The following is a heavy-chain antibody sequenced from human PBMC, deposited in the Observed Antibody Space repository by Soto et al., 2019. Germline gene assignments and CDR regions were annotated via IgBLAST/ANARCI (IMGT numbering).Heavy chain of an antibody. J-gene: IGHJ4*02. V-gene: IGHV3-64D*06. Sequence: PGGSLRLSCPTSGFTFSSYAMHWVRQAPGKGLEYVSAITTNGDNTYYADSVKGRFTISRDNSKNTLYLQMSSLRTEDTAVYYCVKDATPSDFWSGYYTHFDYWGQGTLVTVSS. CDR2: ITTNGDNT. CDR3: VKDATPSDFWSGYYTHFDY. D-gene: IGHD3-3*01. CDR1: GFTFSSYA.